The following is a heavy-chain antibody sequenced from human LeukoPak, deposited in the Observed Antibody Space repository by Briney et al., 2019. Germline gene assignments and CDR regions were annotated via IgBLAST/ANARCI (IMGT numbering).Heavy chain of an antibody. CDR2: INKDGSEM. V-gene: IGHV3-7*01. CDR1: GFTFSNYW. J-gene: IGHJ2*01. D-gene: IGHD3-22*01. Sequence: PGGSLRLSCAASGFTFSNYWMSWVRQAPGKGLEWLANINKDGSEMYYVDSVQGRFTITRDNGKNSMYLQINSLRADGTAVYYCARDQGSMIVVRTTIWYFDLWGRSTLVTVSS. CDR3: ARDQGSMIVVRTTIWYFDL.